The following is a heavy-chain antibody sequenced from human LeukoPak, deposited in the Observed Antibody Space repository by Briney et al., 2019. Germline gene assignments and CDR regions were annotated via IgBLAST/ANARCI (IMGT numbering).Heavy chain of an antibody. D-gene: IGHD4-17*01. V-gene: IGHV3-23*01. J-gene: IGHJ6*02. CDR3: AKDTVTSYYYGMDV. CDR1: GFTFSSYA. Sequence: PAGSLRLSCAASGFTFSSYAMSWVRQAPGKGLEWVSAISGSGGSTYYADSVKGRFTISRDNSKNTLYLQMNSLRAEDTAVYYCAKDTVTSYYYGMDVWGQGTTVTVSS. CDR2: ISGSGGST.